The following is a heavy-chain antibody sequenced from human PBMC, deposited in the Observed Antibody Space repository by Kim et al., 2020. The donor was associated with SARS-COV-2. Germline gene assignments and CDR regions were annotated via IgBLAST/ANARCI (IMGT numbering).Heavy chain of an antibody. D-gene: IGHD3-3*01. Sequence: GGSLRLSCAASGFTFSSYSMNWVRQAPGKGLEWVSYISSSSTIYYADSVKGRFTISRDNAKNSLYLQMNSLRDEDTAVYYCAREGVAKLIYAFDIWGQGTMVTVSS. CDR2: ISSSSTI. CDR1: GFTFSSYS. V-gene: IGHV3-48*02. CDR3: AREGVAKLIYAFDI. J-gene: IGHJ3*02.